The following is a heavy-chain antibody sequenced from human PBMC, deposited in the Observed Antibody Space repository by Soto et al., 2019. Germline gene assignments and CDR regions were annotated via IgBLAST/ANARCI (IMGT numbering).Heavy chain of an antibody. CDR3: ARDLVYGSGSCHS. D-gene: IGHD3-10*01. Sequence: GGSLRLSCAASGFTFSSYWMHWVRQAPGKGLVWVSRIKTDGSGADYAASVRGRFTISRDNAKNTLYLQMNSLRAEDTAVYFCARDLVYGSGSCHSWGQGTLVTVSS. CDR2: IKTDGSGA. V-gene: IGHV3-74*01. J-gene: IGHJ1*01. CDR1: GFTFSSYW.